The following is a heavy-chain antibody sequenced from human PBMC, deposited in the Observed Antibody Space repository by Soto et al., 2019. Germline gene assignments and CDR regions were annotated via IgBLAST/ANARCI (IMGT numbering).Heavy chain of an antibody. CDR1: GGSISSSSYY. Sequence: QLQLQESGPGLVKPSETLSLTCTVSGGSISSSSYYWGWIRQPPGKGLEWIGSIYYSGSTYYNPSLKSRVTISVDTSKNQFSLKLSSVTAADTAVYYCARGDTFPRAFDIWGQGTMVTVSS. CDR3: ARGDTFPRAFDI. CDR2: IYYSGST. J-gene: IGHJ3*02. V-gene: IGHV4-39*01. D-gene: IGHD5-18*01.